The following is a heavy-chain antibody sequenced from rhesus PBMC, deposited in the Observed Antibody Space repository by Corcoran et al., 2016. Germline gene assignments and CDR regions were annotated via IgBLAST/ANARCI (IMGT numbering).Heavy chain of an antibody. CDR3: ARDGGYSGSVGY. CDR2: IYGSSGST. D-gene: IGHD6-25*01. J-gene: IGHJ4*01. Sequence: QVQLQESGPGVVKPSETLSLTCAVSGYSISSGYDWSWIRQPPGKGLEWIGYIYGSSGSTNSNPSLKNRFTISKDTSKNQFSLKLSSVTAADTAVYYCARDGGYSGSVGYWGQGVLVTVSS. V-gene: IGHV4-76*01. CDR1: GYSISSGYD.